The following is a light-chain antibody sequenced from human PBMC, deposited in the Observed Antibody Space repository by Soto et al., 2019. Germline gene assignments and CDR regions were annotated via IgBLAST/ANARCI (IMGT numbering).Light chain of an antibody. CDR2: DAS. CDR1: QGISSA. Sequence: AIQLTQSPSSLSASVGDRVTITCRASQGISSALAWYQQKPGKAPKLLIYDASSLESGVPSRFNGSEFGTFFTFTFSTFQPEYFATYYSQQFNSYTLTFGGGTKVDIK. V-gene: IGKV1-13*02. J-gene: IGKJ4*01. CDR3: QQFNSYTLT.